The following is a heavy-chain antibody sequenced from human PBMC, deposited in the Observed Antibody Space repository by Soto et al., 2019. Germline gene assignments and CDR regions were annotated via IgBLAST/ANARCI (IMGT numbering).Heavy chain of an antibody. D-gene: IGHD6-19*01. CDR2: ISAYNGNT. CDR1: GYTFTSYG. CDR3: ARDGETVAALYVTRYYYYGMDV. J-gene: IGHJ6*02. Sequence: QVQLVQSGAEVKKPGASVKVSCKASGYTFTSYGISWVRQAPGQGLEWMGWISAYNGNTNYAQKLQGRVTMTTDTSTSTAYMERRSLRSDDTAVYYCARDGETVAALYVTRYYYYGMDVWGQGTTVTVSS. V-gene: IGHV1-18*04.